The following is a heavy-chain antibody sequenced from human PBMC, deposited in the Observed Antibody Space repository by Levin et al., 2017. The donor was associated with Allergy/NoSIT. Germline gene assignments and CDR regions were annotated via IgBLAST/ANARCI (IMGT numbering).Heavy chain of an antibody. Sequence: GESLKISCAASGFTFSSYSMNWVRQAPGKGLEWVSSISSSSSYIYYADSVKGRFTISRDNAKNSLYLQMNSLRAEDTAVYYCARDREQWLVLDYWGQGTLVTVSS. CDR1: GFTFSSYS. CDR2: ISSSSSYI. V-gene: IGHV3-21*01. CDR3: ARDREQWLVLDY. J-gene: IGHJ4*02. D-gene: IGHD6-19*01.